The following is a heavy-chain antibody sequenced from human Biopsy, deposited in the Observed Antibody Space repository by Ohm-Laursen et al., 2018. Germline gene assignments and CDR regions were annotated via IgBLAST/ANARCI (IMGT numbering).Heavy chain of an antibody. J-gene: IGHJ6*02. V-gene: IGHV4-34*01. Sequence: TLSLTCAVYGESFNGYYWSWIRQTPGKGLEWIGEINHSGRTNYNPSIKSRVTISVDTSKNQFSLKVRSVTAADTAVYYCVRGVDYYDPYHYYALDVWGQGTTVTVSS. CDR2: INHSGRT. CDR1: GESFNGYY. D-gene: IGHD3-22*01. CDR3: VRGVDYYDPYHYYALDV.